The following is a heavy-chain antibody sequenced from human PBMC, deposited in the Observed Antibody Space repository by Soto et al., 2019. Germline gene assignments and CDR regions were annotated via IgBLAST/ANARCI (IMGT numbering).Heavy chain of an antibody. CDR3: GRVIPGDDAWFGP. Sequence: QVQLVQSGGEVKKPGASVKVSCKASGYTFTNYGVTWVRQAPGQGLEWMGWIGAYTDKPNYAQKFQGRVTITIDTASTTAYMVLRSLTYEDPAVYYCGRVIPGDDAWFGPWRQEPLVTVTS. V-gene: IGHV1-18*01. CDR1: GYTFTNYG. D-gene: IGHD2-2*01. J-gene: IGHJ5*02. CDR2: IGAYTDKP.